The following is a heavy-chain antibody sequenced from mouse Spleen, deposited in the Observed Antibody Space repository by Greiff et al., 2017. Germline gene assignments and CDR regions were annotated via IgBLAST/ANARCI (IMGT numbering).Heavy chain of an antibody. J-gene: IGHJ1*01. V-gene: IGHV5-9-3*01. D-gene: IGHD1-1*01. CDR2: ISSGGSYT. Sequence: EVQVVESGGGLVKPGGSLKLSCAASGFTFSSYAMSWVRQTPEKRLEWVATISSGGSYTYYPDSVKGRFTISRDNAKNTLYLQMSSLRSEDTAMYYCARRDYYGSSYGYFDVWGAGTTVTVSS. CDR3: ARRDYYGSSYGYFDV. CDR1: GFTFSSYA.